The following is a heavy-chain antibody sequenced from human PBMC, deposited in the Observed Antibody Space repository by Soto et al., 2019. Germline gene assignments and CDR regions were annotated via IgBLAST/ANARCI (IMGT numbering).Heavy chain of an antibody. V-gene: IGHV2-5*02. CDR2: IYWDDDK. D-gene: IGHD6-13*01. CDR1: GFSLSTSGVG. Sequence: QITLKESGPTLVKPTQTLTLTCTFSGFSLSTSGVGVGWIRQPPGKALEWLALIYWDDDKRYSPSLKSRLTIAKDTSKTQVVLTMTNMDPVDTATYYCARLKQQPDFDYWGQGTLVTVSS. CDR3: ARLKQQPDFDY. J-gene: IGHJ4*02.